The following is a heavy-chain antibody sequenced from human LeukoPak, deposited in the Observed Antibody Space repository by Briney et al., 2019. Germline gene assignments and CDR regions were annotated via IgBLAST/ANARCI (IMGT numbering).Heavy chain of an antibody. CDR2: ISYDGSNK. V-gene: IGHV3-30-3*01. CDR3: ARDGVGTAPRTPHYFDY. CDR1: GFTFSSYA. D-gene: IGHD2-8*02. J-gene: IGHJ4*02. Sequence: GGSLRLSCAASGFTFSSYAMHWVRQAPGKGLEWVAVISYDGSNKYYADSVKGRFTISRDNSKSTLYLQMNSLRAEDTAVYYCARDGVGTAPRTPHYFDYWGQGTLVTVSS.